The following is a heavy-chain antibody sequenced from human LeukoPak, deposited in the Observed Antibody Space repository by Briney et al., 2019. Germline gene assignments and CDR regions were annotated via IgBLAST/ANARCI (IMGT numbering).Heavy chain of an antibody. CDR2: IYSGGNT. Sequence: PGGSLRLSCTVSGFTVSSNSMSWVRQAPGKGLEWVSFIYSGGNTHYSDSLKGRFTISRDNSKNSLYLQMNSLRAEDTAVYYCARGRNYYDRLTFDYWGQGTLVTVSS. J-gene: IGHJ4*02. CDR1: GFTVSSNS. D-gene: IGHD3-22*01. CDR3: ARGRNYYDRLTFDY. V-gene: IGHV3-53*01.